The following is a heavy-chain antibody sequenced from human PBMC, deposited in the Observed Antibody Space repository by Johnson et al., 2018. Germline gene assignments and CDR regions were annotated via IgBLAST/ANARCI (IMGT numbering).Heavy chain of an antibody. CDR3: ARDRRWYRCINYYYYMDV. Sequence: VQLVESGGGVVQPGRSLRLSCAASGFTFSSYGMHWVRQAPGKGLEWVAVISYDGSNKYYADSVKGRFTISRDNAKNSLYLQMNSRRAEDPAVYYCARDRRWYRCINYYYYMDVWGKGTTVTVSS. CDR1: GFTFSSYG. J-gene: IGHJ6*03. D-gene: IGHD6-13*01. V-gene: IGHV3-30*03. CDR2: ISYDGSNK.